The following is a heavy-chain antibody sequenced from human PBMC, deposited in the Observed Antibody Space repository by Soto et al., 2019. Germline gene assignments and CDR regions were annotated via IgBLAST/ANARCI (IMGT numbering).Heavy chain of an antibody. D-gene: IGHD6-6*01. V-gene: IGHV4-59*01. J-gene: IGHJ6*02. Sequence: QVQLQESGPGLVKPSETLSLTCTVSGGSISSYYWSWIRQPPGKGLEWIGYIYYSGSTNYNPSLKSRVTISVDTSKNQFSLKLSSVTAADTAVYYCARDLRPYSSSSVGPGYYGMDVWGQGTTVTVSS. CDR1: GGSISSYY. CDR3: ARDLRPYSSSSVGPGYYGMDV. CDR2: IYYSGST.